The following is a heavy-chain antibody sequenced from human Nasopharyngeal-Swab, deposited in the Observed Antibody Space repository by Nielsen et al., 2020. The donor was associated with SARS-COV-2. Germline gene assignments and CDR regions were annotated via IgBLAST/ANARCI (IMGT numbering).Heavy chain of an antibody. D-gene: IGHD5-24*01. Sequence: GESLKISCAASGFTFSSYSMNWVRQAPGKGLEWVSYISSSSSTIYYADSVKGRFTISRDNSKNTLYLQMNSLRAEDTAVYYCARARRDGYNYYLDYWGQGTLVTVSS. V-gene: IGHV3-48*01. CDR3: ARARRDGYNYYLDY. CDR2: ISSSSSTI. CDR1: GFTFSSYS. J-gene: IGHJ4*02.